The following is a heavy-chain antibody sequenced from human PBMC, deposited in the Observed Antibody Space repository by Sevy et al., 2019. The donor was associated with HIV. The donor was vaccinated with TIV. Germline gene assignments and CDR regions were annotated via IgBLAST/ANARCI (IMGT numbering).Heavy chain of an antibody. D-gene: IGHD2-8*01. CDR2: FSFGCGRI. Sequence: GGSLSLSCEASGFTFSKYSMSWVRQAPGKGLEWVSTFSFGCGRINYADSVKGRFTISRDDSKNTLYLQMNSLRAEDTAVYYCAREGCTKPHDYWGQGTLVTVSS. J-gene: IGHJ4*02. CDR3: AREGCTKPHDY. CDR1: GFTFSKYS. V-gene: IGHV3-23*01.